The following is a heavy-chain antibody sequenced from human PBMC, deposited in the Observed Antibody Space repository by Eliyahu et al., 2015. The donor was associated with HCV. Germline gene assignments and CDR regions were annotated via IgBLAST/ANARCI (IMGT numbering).Heavy chain of an antibody. Sequence: QVQLVQSGAEGXKPGASVKVSCXASGYSFTGYYFHWVRQAPGQGXEWMGWMNPNSGGTNYAERFQGRVNMTRDTSISTAYLEVTSLRSDDTAIYYCATDSIADGDFPTPYDWGHGTLVTVSS. CDR1: GYSFTGYY. V-gene: IGHV1-2*02. CDR2: MNPNSGGT. J-gene: IGHJ4*01. D-gene: IGHD4-17*01. CDR3: ATDSIADGDFPTPYD.